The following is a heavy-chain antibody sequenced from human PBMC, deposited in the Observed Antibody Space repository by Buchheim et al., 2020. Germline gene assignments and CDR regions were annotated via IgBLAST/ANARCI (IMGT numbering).Heavy chain of an antibody. V-gene: IGHV4-31*03. CDR3: VTHSSDYYYFDY. CDR1: GGPISSGAYY. D-gene: IGHD3-22*01. J-gene: IGHJ4*02. CDR2: IYYSGST. Sequence: QVQLQESGPGLVKPSQTLSLTCTVSGGPISSGAYYWSWIRQHPGRGLEWIGYIYYSGSTYYNLSLKSRLIISVDTSKNQFSLKLSSVTAADTAVYYCVTHSSDYYYFDYWGQGTL.